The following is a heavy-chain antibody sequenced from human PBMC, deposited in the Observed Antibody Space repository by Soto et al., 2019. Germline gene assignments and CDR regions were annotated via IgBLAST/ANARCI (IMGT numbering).Heavy chain of an antibody. J-gene: IGHJ6*02. CDR2: TYYRSKWYN. CDR1: GDSVSSNSAA. V-gene: IGHV6-1*01. D-gene: IGHD5-12*01. Sequence: KQSQTLSLTCAISGDSVSSNSAAWNWIRQSPSRGLEWLGRTYYRSKWYNDYAVSVKSRITINPDTSKNQFSLQLNSVTPEDTAVYYCARTHIVATDYYYYYGMDVWGQGTTVTVSS. CDR3: ARTHIVATDYYYYYGMDV.